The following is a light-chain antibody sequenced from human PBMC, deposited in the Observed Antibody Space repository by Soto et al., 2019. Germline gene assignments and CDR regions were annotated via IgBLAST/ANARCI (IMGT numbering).Light chain of an antibody. CDR3: QSYDSSLSVV. V-gene: IGLV1-40*01. CDR2: GNS. J-gene: IGLJ2*01. Sequence: QSVLTQPPSVSGAPGQRVTISCTGSSSNIGAGYDVHWYQQFPGTAPKLLIYGNSNRPSGVPDRFSGSKSGTSASLAITGLQAEDVADYYCQSYDSSLSVVFGGGTKLTVL. CDR1: SSNIGAGYD.